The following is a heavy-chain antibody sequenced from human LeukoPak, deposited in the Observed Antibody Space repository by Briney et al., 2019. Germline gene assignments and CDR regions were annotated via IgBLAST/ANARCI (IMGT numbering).Heavy chain of an antibody. CDR1: GDTFTCYY. Sequence: GASVKVSCKASGDTFTCYYMDWVRQAPGQGLEWMGWINPNSGGTNYAQKFQGRVTMTRDTSISTAYMELSRLRSDDTAVYYCARSIAARLDYWGQGTLVTVSS. D-gene: IGHD6-6*01. CDR3: ARSIAARLDY. CDR2: INPNSGGT. J-gene: IGHJ4*02. V-gene: IGHV1-2*02.